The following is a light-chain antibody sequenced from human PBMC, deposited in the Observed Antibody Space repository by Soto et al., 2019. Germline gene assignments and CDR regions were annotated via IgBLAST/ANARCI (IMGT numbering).Light chain of an antibody. J-gene: IGLJ2*01. Sequence: QSVLTQPPSVSGAPGQRVTISCTGSSSNIGTPYDVHWYQQLPGTAPKLLIYGNSNRPSGVPDRFSGSKSGTSASLAITGLQAENEADYYCQSYDSSRSGYVIFGGGTKVTAL. CDR3: QSYDSSRSGYVI. V-gene: IGLV1-40*01. CDR1: SSNIGTPYD. CDR2: GNS.